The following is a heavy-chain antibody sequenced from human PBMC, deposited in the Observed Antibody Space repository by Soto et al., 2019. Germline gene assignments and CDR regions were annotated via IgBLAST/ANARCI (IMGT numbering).Heavy chain of an antibody. CDR3: ANVLYGDYVSGPDD. CDR1: GFTFSSYA. CDR2: ISGSGGST. V-gene: IGHV3-23*01. D-gene: IGHD4-17*01. Sequence: GGSLRLPCAASGFTFSSYAMSWVRQAPGKGLKWVSAISGSGGSTYYADSVKGRFTISRDNSKNTLYLQMNSLRTEDTAVYFCANVLYGDYVSGPDDWGQGTLVTVS. J-gene: IGHJ4*02.